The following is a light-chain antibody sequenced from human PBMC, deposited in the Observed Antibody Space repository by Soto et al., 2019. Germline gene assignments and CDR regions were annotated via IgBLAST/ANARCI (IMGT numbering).Light chain of an antibody. CDR2: GPS. CDR1: QTVAKNY. V-gene: IGKV3-20*01. J-gene: IGKJ1*01. Sequence: EVVLTQSPGTLSLSPGERATLSCRASQTVAKNYLAWYQQKPGQAPRLLIFGPSPRIAGLPDRFSGSGSGTEFTLTISRLEPEDCPVYYYHQYAHYPQTFGQGTKVEIK. CDR3: HQYAHYPQT.